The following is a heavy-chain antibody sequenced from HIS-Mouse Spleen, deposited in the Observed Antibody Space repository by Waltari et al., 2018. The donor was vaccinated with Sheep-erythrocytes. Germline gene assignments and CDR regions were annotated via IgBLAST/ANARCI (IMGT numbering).Heavy chain of an antibody. J-gene: IGHJ2*01. CDR1: GYSISSGYY. D-gene: IGHD7-27*01. CDR3: ASQPNWGYWYFDL. CDR2: ICQSGST. V-gene: IGHV4-38-2*02. Sequence: QVQLQESGPGLVKPSETLSLTCTVSGYSISSGYYWGWIRQPPGKGLEWIGSICQSGSTYDHPSLKIRVTISVDTSTNQFSLKLSSVTAADTAVYYCASQPNWGYWYFDLWGRGTLVTVSS.